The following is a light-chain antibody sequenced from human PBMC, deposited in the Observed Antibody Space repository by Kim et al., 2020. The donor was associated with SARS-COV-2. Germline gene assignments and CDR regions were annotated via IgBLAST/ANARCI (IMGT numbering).Light chain of an antibody. V-gene: IGLV1-47*02. CDR1: SSNIVRNY. CDR3: ATWDDSLSGRV. Sequence: GQRVTISGSGSSSNIVRNYVIWYQQLPGTAPKLLIFTNNQRPSGVPDRFSGSKSGTSASLAISGLRSEDEADYYCATWDDSLSGRVFGGGTQLTVL. J-gene: IGLJ2*01. CDR2: TNN.